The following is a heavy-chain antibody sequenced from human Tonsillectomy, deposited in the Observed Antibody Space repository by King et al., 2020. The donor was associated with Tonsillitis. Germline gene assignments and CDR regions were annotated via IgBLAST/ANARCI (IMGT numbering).Heavy chain of an antibody. D-gene: IGHD3-3*01. J-gene: IGHJ4*02. CDR3: ARDSRNFWSGYPLGY. CDR1: GFTFSSYW. Sequence: VQLVESGGGLVQPGGSLRLSCAASGFTFSSYWMSWVRQAPGKGLEWVANIKQDGSEKYYVDSVKGRFTISRDNAKNSLYVQMNSLRAEDTAVYYCARDSRNFWSGYPLGYWGQGTLVTVSS. CDR2: IKQDGSEK. V-gene: IGHV3-7*01.